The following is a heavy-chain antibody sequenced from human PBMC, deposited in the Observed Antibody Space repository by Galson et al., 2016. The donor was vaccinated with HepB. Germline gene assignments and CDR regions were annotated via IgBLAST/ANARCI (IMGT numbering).Heavy chain of an antibody. CDR1: GFAFSDYY. J-gene: IGHJ5*02. D-gene: IGHD5-12*01. CDR2: IAGRSTTI. Sequence: SLRLSCAASGFAFSDYYMSWIRQTPGKGPEWIAYIAGRSTTIYLSDSVKGRFTVSRDNTKDSLFLHMADLRDEYTAIYFCARDREPETTIPTFDLWGQGVMVTVSS. V-gene: IGHV3-11*01. CDR3: ARDREPETTIPTFDL.